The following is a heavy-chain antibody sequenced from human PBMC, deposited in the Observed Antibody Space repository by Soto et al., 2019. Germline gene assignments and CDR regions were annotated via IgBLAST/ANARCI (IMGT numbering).Heavy chain of an antibody. D-gene: IGHD6-13*01. CDR2: ISYDGSNK. Sequence: PGGSLRLSCAASGFPSSSYAMPRVRQAPGKGLEWVAVISYDGSNKHYADSVKGRFTISRDNSKNTLYLQMNSLRAEDTAVYYCARDFRGVAAGYRRRFYYYYYGMDVWGQGTTVTVSS. V-gene: IGHV3-30-3*01. CDR3: ARDFRGVAAGYRRRFYYYYYGMDV. CDR1: GFPSSSYA. J-gene: IGHJ6*02.